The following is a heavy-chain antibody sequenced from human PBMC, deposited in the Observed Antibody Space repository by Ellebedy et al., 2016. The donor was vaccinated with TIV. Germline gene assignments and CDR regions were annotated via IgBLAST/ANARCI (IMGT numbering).Heavy chain of an antibody. Sequence: AASVKVSCKASGYTFTSFGISWLRQAPGQGLEWMGWITAYDGDTRYAQEFQGRVTMTTDTSTTTAYMELRNLRSDDTAVYYCTRDWRSNWYFGVTPSSDAFDIWGQGTTVTVSS. CDR2: ITAYDGDT. CDR1: GYTFTSFG. D-gene: IGHD6-13*01. J-gene: IGHJ3*02. CDR3: TRDWRSNWYFGVTPSSDAFDI. V-gene: IGHV1-18*01.